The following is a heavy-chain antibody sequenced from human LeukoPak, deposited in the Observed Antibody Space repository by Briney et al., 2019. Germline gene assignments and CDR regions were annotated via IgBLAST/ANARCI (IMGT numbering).Heavy chain of an antibody. J-gene: IGHJ4*02. CDR3: ATARGYYDSSGYPH. Sequence: ASVKVSCKASGYTFTSYDINWVRQATGQGLEWMGWMNPNSGNTGYAQKFQGGVTMTRNTSISTAYMELSSLRSEDTAVYYCATARGYYDSSGYPHWGQGTLVTVSS. CDR1: GYTFTSYD. CDR2: MNPNSGNT. D-gene: IGHD3-22*01. V-gene: IGHV1-8*01.